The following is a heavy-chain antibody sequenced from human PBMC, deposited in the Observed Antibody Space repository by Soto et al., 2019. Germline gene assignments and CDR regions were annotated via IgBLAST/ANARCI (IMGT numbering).Heavy chain of an antibody. CDR1: GYTFTNYW. D-gene: IGHD3-22*01. Sequence: PGQSLKISCQGFGYTFTNYWIGWVRQMPGKGLEWMGIIYPGDSDTRYTPSFQGQVTISADKSISTAYLQWSSLKASDTAMYYCARHLPYDSSGYYWRYGMDVWGQGTTVTVSS. CDR3: ARHLPYDSSGYYWRYGMDV. CDR2: IYPGDSDT. V-gene: IGHV5-51*01. J-gene: IGHJ6*02.